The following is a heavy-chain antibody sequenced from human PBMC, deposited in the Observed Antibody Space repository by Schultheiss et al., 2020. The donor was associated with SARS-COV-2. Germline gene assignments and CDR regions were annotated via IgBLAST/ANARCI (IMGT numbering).Heavy chain of an antibody. CDR3: TKGGNYYDSSGYFDY. CDR1: GFIFKDYA. D-gene: IGHD3-22*01. CDR2: IHGGDGNNA. J-gene: IGHJ4*03. V-gene: IGHV3-23*01. Sequence: GGSLRLSCSASGFIFKDYALHWFRQPPGKGLEFVSLIHGGDGNNAEYADSVKGRFTFSRDNSKNTLYLQMNNLRAEDTAVYYCTKGGNYYDSSGYFDYWGQGTTVTVSS.